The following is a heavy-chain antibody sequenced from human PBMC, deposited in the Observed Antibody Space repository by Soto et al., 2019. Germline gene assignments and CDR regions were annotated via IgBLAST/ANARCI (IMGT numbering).Heavy chain of an antibody. CDR1: GGSISSSSYY. V-gene: IGHV4-39*01. J-gene: IGHJ6*02. CDR2: IYYSGST. D-gene: IGHD5-18*01. Sequence: SETLSLTCTVSGGSISSSSYYWGWIRQPPGKGLEWIGSIYYSGSTYYNPSLKSRVTISVDTSKNPFSLKLSSVTAADTAVYYCARPSMREISEATRLAYSYGPEPWYYYGMDVWGQGTTVTVSS. CDR3: ARPSMREISEATRLAYSYGPEPWYYYGMDV.